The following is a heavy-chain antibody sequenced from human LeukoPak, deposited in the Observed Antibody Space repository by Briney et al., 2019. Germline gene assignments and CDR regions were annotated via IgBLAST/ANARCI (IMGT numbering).Heavy chain of an antibody. CDR3: AREEWFSRTWDY. Sequence: GGSLRLSCAASGFTFSRYNMNWVRQAPGKGLEWVSYVSSSSFTIYYADSVKGRFTISRDNAKNSLYLQMNSLRAEDTAVYYCAREEWFSRTWDYWGQGTLVTVSS. V-gene: IGHV3-48*01. D-gene: IGHD3-3*01. J-gene: IGHJ4*02. CDR1: GFTFSRYN. CDR2: VSSSSFTI.